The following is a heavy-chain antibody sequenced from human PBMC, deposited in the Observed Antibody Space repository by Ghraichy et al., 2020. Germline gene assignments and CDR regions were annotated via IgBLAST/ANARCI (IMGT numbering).Heavy chain of an antibody. CDR1: GGSIRRYY. CDR3: ASTYFDFWGDSSGYGMDV. V-gene: IGHV4-4*07. D-gene: IGHD3-3*01. J-gene: IGHJ6*02. CDR2: IYISGSI. Sequence: SQTLSLTCTVSGGSIRRYYWSWIRQPAGKGLEWIGRIYISGSINYNPSLKSRVTMSLDTSKNQFSLKLSSVTAADTAVYYCASTYFDFWGDSSGYGMDVWGQGTTVTVSS.